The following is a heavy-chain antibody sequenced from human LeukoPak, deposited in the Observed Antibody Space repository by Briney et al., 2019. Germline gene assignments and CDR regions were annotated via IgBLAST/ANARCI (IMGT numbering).Heavy chain of an antibody. V-gene: IGHV4-39*07. D-gene: IGHD3-9*01. CDR3: ARNYDILTGYYEGFDY. Sequence: SETLSLTCTVSGGSISSSSYYWGWIRQPPGKGLEWIGSIYYSGSTYYNPSLKSRVTISVDTSKNQFSLKLSSVTAADTAVYYCARNYDILTGYYEGFDYWGQGTLVTVSS. J-gene: IGHJ4*02. CDR1: GGSISSSSYY. CDR2: IYYSGST.